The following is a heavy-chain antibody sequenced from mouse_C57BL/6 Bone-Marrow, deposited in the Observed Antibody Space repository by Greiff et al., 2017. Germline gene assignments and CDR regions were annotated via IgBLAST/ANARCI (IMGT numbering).Heavy chain of an antibody. J-gene: IGHJ4*01. Sequence: EVKLVESGPVLVKPGASVKMSCKASGYTFTDYYMNWVKQSHGKSLEWIGVINPYNGGTSYNQKFKGKATLTVDKSSSTAYMELNSLTSEDSAVYYCARRGFYYAYDGGYYYAMDYWGQGTSITVSS. CDR2: INPYNGGT. D-gene: IGHD2-2*01. V-gene: IGHV1-19*01. CDR3: ARRGFYYAYDGGYYYAMDY. CDR1: GYTFTDYY.